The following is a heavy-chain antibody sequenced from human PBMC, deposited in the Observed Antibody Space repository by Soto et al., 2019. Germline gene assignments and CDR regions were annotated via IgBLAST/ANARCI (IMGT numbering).Heavy chain of an antibody. CDR2: INPSGGST. CDR3: ARDPSSMVRGVIGGFDY. Sequence: ASVKVSCKASGYTFTSYYMHWVRQAPGQGLEWMGIINPSGGSTSYAQKFQGRVTVTRDTSTSTVYMELSSLRSEDTAVYYCARDPSSMVRGVIGGFDYWGQGTLVTVSS. D-gene: IGHD3-10*01. V-gene: IGHV1-46*03. J-gene: IGHJ4*02. CDR1: GYTFTSYY.